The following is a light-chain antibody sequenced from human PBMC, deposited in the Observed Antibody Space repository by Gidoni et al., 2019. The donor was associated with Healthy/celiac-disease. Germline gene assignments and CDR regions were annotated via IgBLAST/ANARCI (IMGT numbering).Light chain of an antibody. CDR3: QQYYSTPQGLT. Sequence: DIVMTKSPDSLPVSLGERATINCKSSQSVLYSSNNKNYLAWYQQKPGQPPKLLIYWASTRESGVPDRFSGSGSGTDFTLTISSLQAEDVAVYYCQQYYSTPQGLTFGGGTKVEIK. V-gene: IGKV4-1*01. J-gene: IGKJ4*01. CDR2: WAS. CDR1: QSVLYSSNNKNY.